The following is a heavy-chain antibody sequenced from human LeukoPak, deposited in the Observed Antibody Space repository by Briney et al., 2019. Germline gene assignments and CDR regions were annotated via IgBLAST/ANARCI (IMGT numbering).Heavy chain of an antibody. J-gene: IGHJ4*02. CDR3: AREGVSDRGGYFDY. V-gene: IGHV3-33*01. D-gene: IGHD3-16*01. CDR2: IWYDGSNK. CDR1: GFTFSNYG. Sequence: GGSLRLSCAASGFTFSNYGMHWVRQAPGKGLEWVAYIWYDGSNKYYTDSVKGRFTISRDNAKNTLYLQMNSLRAEDTAVYYCAREGVSDRGGYFDYWGQGTLVTVSS.